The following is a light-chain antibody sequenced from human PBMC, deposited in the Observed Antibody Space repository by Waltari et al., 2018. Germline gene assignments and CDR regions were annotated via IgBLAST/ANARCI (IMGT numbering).Light chain of an antibody. J-gene: IGKJ2*01. Sequence: DIQMTQSPSTLSASVGDRVTITCRASQSVRTWLAWYQQKPGKAPKRLIYAASSLQSGVPSRFSGSGSGTEFTLTISSLQPEDFATYYCLQHNIYPQYTFGQGTKLEIK. CDR3: LQHNIYPQYT. CDR2: AAS. CDR1: QSVRTW. V-gene: IGKV1-5*01.